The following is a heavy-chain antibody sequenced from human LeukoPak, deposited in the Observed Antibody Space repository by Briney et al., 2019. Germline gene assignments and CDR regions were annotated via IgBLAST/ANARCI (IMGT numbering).Heavy chain of an antibody. V-gene: IGHV4-4*02. J-gene: IGHJ5*02. CDR1: GGSISSSNW. Sequence: SETLSLTCAVSGGSISSSNWWSWVRQPPGKGLEWIGEINHSGSTNYNPSLKGRVTISVDTSKNQFSLKLSSVTAADTAVYYCARRWWELLNWFDPWGQGTLVTVSS. CDR3: ARRWWELLNWFDP. CDR2: INHSGST. D-gene: IGHD1-26*01.